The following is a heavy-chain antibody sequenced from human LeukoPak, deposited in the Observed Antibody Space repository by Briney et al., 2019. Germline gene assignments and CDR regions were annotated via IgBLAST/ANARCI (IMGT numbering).Heavy chain of an antibody. V-gene: IGHV1-69-2*01. CDR1: GYTFTDYY. CDR2: VDPEDGET. D-gene: IGHD1-26*01. Sequence: ASVTISCKVSGYTFTDYYMHWVQQAPGTGLEWMGFVDPEDGETIYAERFQGRVTITADTSTETAYMELSSLRSEDTAVYYCATDKDKSGSYRDYWGQGTLVTVSS. CDR3: ATDKDKSGSYRDY. J-gene: IGHJ4*02.